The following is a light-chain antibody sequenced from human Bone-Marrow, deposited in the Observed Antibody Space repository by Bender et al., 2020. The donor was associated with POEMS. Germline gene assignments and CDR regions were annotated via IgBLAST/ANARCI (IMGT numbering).Light chain of an antibody. CDR3: SSYTSSGTPV. CDR1: SSDVGGYNY. CDR2: EVS. Sequence: QSALTQPPSASGSPGQSVTISCTGTSSDVGGYNYVSWYQQHPGKAPKLMIYEVSDRPSGVSNRFSGSKSGNTASLTISGLQAEDEADYYCSSYTSSGTPVFGGGTKLTVL. J-gene: IGLJ2*01. V-gene: IGLV2-14*01.